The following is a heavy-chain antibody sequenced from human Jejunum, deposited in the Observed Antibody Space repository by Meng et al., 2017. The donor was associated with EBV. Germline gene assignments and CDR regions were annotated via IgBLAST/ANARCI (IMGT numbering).Heavy chain of an antibody. CDR2: IYNSGSP. CDR3: VRVWNYYGSGSYYPA. Sequence: QLQLQESGPGLVKPSAPLSLTCTVFGGSINNSNYYWGWIRQPPGKGLEWVGNIYNSGSPKYNPSLKSRVTISVDASKNQFSLKLSSVTAADTAVYYCVRVWNYYGSGSYYPAWGQGTLVTVFS. D-gene: IGHD3-10*01. V-gene: IGHV4-39*07. CDR1: GGSINNSNYY. J-gene: IGHJ5*02.